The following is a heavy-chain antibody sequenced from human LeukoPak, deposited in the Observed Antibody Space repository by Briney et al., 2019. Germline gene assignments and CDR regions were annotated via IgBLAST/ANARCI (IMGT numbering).Heavy chain of an antibody. D-gene: IGHD6-19*01. Sequence: GRSLRLSCAASGFTFSSYGILWVRQAPGKGLELVAVIWYDGSNKYYADSVKGRFTISRDQSKNTVYLQMNSLRANDTAVYYCARLGSGWAIDYWGQGTLVTVSS. CDR2: IWYDGSNK. V-gene: IGHV3-33*01. CDR3: ARLGSGWAIDY. CDR1: GFTFSSYG. J-gene: IGHJ4*02.